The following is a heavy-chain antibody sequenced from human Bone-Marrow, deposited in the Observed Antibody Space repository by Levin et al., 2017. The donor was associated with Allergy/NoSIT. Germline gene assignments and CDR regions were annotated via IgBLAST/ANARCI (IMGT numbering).Heavy chain of an antibody. CDR3: ARWGYCSSTSGYGAFDI. Sequence: SETLSLTCTVSGGSISSGSYYWSWIRQPAGKGLEWIGRIYTSGSTNYNPSLKSRVTISVDTSKNQFSLKLSSVTAADTAVYYCARWGYCSSTSGYGAFDIWGQGTMVTVSS. V-gene: IGHV4-61*02. J-gene: IGHJ3*02. CDR1: GGSISSGSYY. CDR2: IYTSGST. D-gene: IGHD2-2*01.